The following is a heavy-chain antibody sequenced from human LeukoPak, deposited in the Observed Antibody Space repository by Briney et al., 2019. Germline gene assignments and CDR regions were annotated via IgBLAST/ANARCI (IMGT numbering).Heavy chain of an antibody. J-gene: IGHJ4*02. V-gene: IGHV4-59*01. Sequence: PSETLSLTCTVSGGSISSYYWSWIRQPPGKGLEWIGYIYYSGSTNYNPSLKSRVTISVDTSKNQFSLKLSSVTAADTAVYYCARLTFGGVIHWGQGTLVTVSS. CDR1: GGSISSYY. CDR2: IYYSGST. D-gene: IGHD3-16*02. CDR3: ARLTFGGVIH.